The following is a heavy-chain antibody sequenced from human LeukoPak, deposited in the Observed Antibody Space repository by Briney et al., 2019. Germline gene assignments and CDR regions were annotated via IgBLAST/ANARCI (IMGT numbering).Heavy chain of an antibody. Sequence: GGSLRLSCAASGFAFSNFAMSWVRQPPGKGLEWVSEISGSGGTTYYADSVKGRFTISRDNSKNTLDLQMDSLRAEDTAVYYCAKERSGYIPFDYWGQGILVTVSS. CDR3: AKERSGYIPFDY. D-gene: IGHD5-18*01. CDR2: ISGSGGTT. V-gene: IGHV3-23*01. J-gene: IGHJ4*02. CDR1: GFAFSNFA.